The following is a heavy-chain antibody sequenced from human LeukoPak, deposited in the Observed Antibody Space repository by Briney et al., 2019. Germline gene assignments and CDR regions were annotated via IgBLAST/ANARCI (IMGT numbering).Heavy chain of an antibody. CDR3: ARAFLATVTITTDYYYGMDV. V-gene: IGHV3-48*04. J-gene: IGHJ6*02. CDR2: ISSSSSTI. Sequence: GGSLRLSCAASGFTFSSYSMNWVRQAPGKGLEWVSYISSSSSTIYYADSVKGRFTISRDNAKNSLYLQMNSLRAEDTAVYYCARAFLATVTITTDYYYGMDVWGQGTTVTVSS. CDR1: GFTFSSYS. D-gene: IGHD4-17*01.